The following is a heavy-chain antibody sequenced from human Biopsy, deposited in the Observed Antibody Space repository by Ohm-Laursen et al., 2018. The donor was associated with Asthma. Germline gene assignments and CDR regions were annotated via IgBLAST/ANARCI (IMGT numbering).Heavy chain of an antibody. CDR1: GYTFNSAG. V-gene: IGHV1-18*01. J-gene: IGHJ6*01. D-gene: IGHD3-10*01. Sequence: GASVKVSCKTSGYTFNSAGITWVRQAPGQGLEWMGWISVYNGNTKVAQKLQDRVTMITDTSTSTAYMGLRSLRSDDTAVYFCARAVDYSHYYGIDVWGQGTTVTVSP. CDR3: ARAVDYSHYYGIDV. CDR2: ISVYNGNT.